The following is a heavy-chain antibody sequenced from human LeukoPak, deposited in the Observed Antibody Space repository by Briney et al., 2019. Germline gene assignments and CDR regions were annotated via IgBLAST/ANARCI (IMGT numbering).Heavy chain of an antibody. J-gene: IGHJ5*02. Sequence: KTSEPLSLTCTVSGGSLSSSSYYWRWIRQPPGKGLGCIGSIYYSGSTYYNPSLKSRVTISVDTSKNQFSLKLSSVTAADTAVYYCARVVVPAPSNWVDPWGQGTLVTVSS. D-gene: IGHD2-2*01. CDR1: GGSLSSSSYY. V-gene: IGHV4-39*07. CDR2: IYYSGST. CDR3: ARVVVPAPSNWVDP.